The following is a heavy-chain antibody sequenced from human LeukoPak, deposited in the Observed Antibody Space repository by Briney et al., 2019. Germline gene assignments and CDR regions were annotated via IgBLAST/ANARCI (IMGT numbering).Heavy chain of an antibody. J-gene: IGHJ4*02. D-gene: IGHD4-23*01. Sequence: PSETLSLTCTVSGGSISSGGYYWSWIRQHPGQGLEWIGYIYYSGSTYYNPSLKSRVTISVDTSKNQFSLKLSSVTAADTAVYYCARDVDYGGNRYFDYWGQGTLVTVSS. CDR2: IYYSGST. CDR3: ARDVDYGGNRYFDY. V-gene: IGHV4-31*03. CDR1: GGSISSGGYY.